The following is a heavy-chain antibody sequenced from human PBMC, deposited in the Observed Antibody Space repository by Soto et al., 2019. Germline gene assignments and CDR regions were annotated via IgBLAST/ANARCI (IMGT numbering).Heavy chain of an antibody. CDR2: ISSSSSTI. CDR1: GFTFSGYS. Sequence: GGSLRLSCAASGFTFSGYSMNWVRQAPGKGLEWVSYISSSSSTIYYADSVKGRFTISRDNAKNSLYLQMNSLRDEDTAVYYCARGPFGGVTSYGMDVWGQGTTVTVSS. D-gene: IGHD3-16*01. J-gene: IGHJ6*02. CDR3: ARGPFGGVTSYGMDV. V-gene: IGHV3-48*02.